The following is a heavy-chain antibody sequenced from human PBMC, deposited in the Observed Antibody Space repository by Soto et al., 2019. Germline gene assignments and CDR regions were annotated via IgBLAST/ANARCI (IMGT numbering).Heavy chain of an antibody. CDR3: AKDIKAIDEAGVAAFDI. CDR1: GFTFDDYA. V-gene: IGHV3-9*01. D-gene: IGHD6-13*01. J-gene: IGHJ3*02. Sequence: EVQLVESGGGLVQPGRSLRLSCAASGFTFDDYAMHWVRQAPGKGLEWVSGISWNSGSIGYADSVKGRFTISRDNAKNSLYLQMNSLRAEDTALYYCAKDIKAIDEAGVAAFDIWGQGKMVTVSS. CDR2: ISWNSGSI.